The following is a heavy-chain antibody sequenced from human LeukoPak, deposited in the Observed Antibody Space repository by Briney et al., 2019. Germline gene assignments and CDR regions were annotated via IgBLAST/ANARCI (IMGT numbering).Heavy chain of an antibody. Sequence: SETLSLTCAVYGGSFSGYYWSWIRQPPGKGLEWIGEINHSGSTNYNPSPKSRVTISVDTSKNQFSLKLSPVTAADTAVYYCARSMRRIRNAFDIWGQGTMVTVSS. V-gene: IGHV4-34*01. J-gene: IGHJ3*02. CDR3: ARSMRRIRNAFDI. CDR1: GGSFSGYY. CDR2: INHSGST. D-gene: IGHD2/OR15-2a*01.